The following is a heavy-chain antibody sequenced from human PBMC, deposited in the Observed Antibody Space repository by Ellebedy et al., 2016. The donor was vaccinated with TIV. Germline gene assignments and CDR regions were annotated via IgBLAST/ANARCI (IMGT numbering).Heavy chain of an antibody. Sequence: GESLKISXAASGFTVSSNYMSWVRQAPGKGLEWVSVIYSGGSTYYADSVKGRFTISRDNSKNTLYLQMNSLRAEDTAVYYCARELDYDSSGPFDYWGQGTLVTVSS. CDR3: ARELDYDSSGPFDY. CDR2: IYSGGST. D-gene: IGHD3-22*01. V-gene: IGHV3-53*01. CDR1: GFTVSSNY. J-gene: IGHJ4*02.